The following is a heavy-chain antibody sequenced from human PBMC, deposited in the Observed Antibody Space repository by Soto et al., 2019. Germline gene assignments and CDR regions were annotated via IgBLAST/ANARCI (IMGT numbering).Heavy chain of an antibody. CDR2: IIPLLDIA. D-gene: IGHD5-12*01. CDR3: VRDSPIGSTYSGYDGIDY. V-gene: IGHV1-69*04. Sequence: ASVKVSCEASGYSFTSYGITWVRQAPGQGLEWMGRIIPLLDIANYAQKFQGRVTITADKSTSTAYMELNSLRSEDTAVYYCVRDSPIGSTYSGYDGIDYWGQGTLVTVSS. J-gene: IGHJ4*02. CDR1: GYSFTSYG.